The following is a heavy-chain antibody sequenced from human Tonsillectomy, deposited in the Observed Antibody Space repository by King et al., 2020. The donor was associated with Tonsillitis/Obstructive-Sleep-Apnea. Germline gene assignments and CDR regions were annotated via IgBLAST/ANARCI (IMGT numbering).Heavy chain of an antibody. CDR1: GFTFDDYA. D-gene: IGHD3-16*02. V-gene: IGHV3-9*01. J-gene: IGHJ3*02. CDR2: ISWNSGSI. CDR3: AKDIVTFGGVIVDDAFDI. Sequence: VQLVESGGGLVQPGRSLRLSCAASGFTFDDYAMHWVRQAPGKGLEWVSGISWNSGSIGYADSVKGRFTISRDNAKNSLCLQMNSLRAEDTALYYCAKDIVTFGGVIVDDAFDIWGQGTMVTVSS.